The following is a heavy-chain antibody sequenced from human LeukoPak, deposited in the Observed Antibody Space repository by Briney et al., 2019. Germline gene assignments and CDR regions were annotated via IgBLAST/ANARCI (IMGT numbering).Heavy chain of an antibody. CDR3: ARVRYSSSWTHYYYYGMDV. CDR1: GYTFTSYD. D-gene: IGHD6-13*01. CDR2: MNPNSGNT. V-gene: IGHV1-8*01. J-gene: IGHJ6*02. Sequence: ASVKVSCKASGYTFTSYDINWVRQATGQGLEWMGWMNPNSGNTGYAQKFQGRVTMTRNTSISTAYMELSSLRSEDTDVYYCARVRYSSSWTHYYYYGMDVRGQGTTVTVSS.